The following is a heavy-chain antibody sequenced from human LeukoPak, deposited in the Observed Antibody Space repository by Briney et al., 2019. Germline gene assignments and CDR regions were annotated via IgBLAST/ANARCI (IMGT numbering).Heavy chain of an antibody. CDR3: TRDPRHLDY. V-gene: IGHV3-11*01. CDR1: GFTFSDSY. Sequence: VGSLRLSCAVSGFTFSDSYMTWLRQAPGKGLESLSYISPSGTDISYADSVKGRFTISRDNAKNSLYLQMNNLRADDTAVYYCTRDPRHLDYWGQGTLVTVSS. J-gene: IGHJ4*02. CDR2: ISPSGTDI.